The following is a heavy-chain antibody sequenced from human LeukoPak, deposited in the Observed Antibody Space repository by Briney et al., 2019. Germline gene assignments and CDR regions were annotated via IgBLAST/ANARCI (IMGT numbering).Heavy chain of an antibody. V-gene: IGHV3-11*06. CDR2: ISSSSNYA. D-gene: IGHD5-12*01. CDR1: GFTFSDSY. CDR3: ARGIEATRRSAATCNYFDY. Sequence: GGSLRLSCAASGFTFSDSYMSWIRRAPGKGLEWVSYISSSSNYANYADSVKGRFTISRDNAKNSLYLQMISLRAEDTAVYYCARGIEATRRSAATCNYFDYWGQGTLVTVSS. J-gene: IGHJ4*02.